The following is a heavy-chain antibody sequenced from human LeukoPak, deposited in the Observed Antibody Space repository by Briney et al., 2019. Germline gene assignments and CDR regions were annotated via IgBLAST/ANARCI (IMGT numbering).Heavy chain of an antibody. CDR3: ARASESGSYHAPFDY. CDR2: MNPNSGNT. V-gene: IGHV1-8*01. D-gene: IGHD3-10*01. J-gene: IGHJ4*02. Sequence: ASVKVSCKASGYTFTSYDINWVRQATGQGLEWMGWMNPNSGNTGYAQKFQGRVTITADESTSTAYMELSSLRSEDTAVYYCARASESGSYHAPFDYWGQGTLVTVSS. CDR1: GYTFTSYD.